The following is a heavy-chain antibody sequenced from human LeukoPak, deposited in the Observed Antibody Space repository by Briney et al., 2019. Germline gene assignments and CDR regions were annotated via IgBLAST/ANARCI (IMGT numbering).Heavy chain of an antibody. Sequence: GGSLRLSCAASGFTFSSYWMSWVRQAPGKGLEWMANIKQDGSEKYYVDSVKGRFTISRDNAKNSLYLQMNSLRAEDTAVYYCARLSPSSYYYDSPPDYWGQGTLVTVSS. V-gene: IGHV3-7*01. D-gene: IGHD3-22*01. CDR1: GFTFSSYW. J-gene: IGHJ4*02. CDR2: IKQDGSEK. CDR3: ARLSPSSYYYDSPPDY.